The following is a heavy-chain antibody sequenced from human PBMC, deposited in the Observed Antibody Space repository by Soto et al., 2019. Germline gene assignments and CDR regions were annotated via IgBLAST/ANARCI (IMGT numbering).Heavy chain of an antibody. D-gene: IGHD3-3*01. CDR1: GFTFSSYS. Sequence: GGSLRLSCAASGFTFSSYSMNWVRQAPGKGLEWVSYISSSSSTIYYADSVKGRFTISRDNAKNSLYLQMNSLRAEDTAVYYCARGEFTYYDFWSGYQNSYNWFDPWGQGTLVTVSS. J-gene: IGHJ5*02. CDR3: ARGEFTYYDFWSGYQNSYNWFDP. V-gene: IGHV3-48*01. CDR2: ISSSSSTI.